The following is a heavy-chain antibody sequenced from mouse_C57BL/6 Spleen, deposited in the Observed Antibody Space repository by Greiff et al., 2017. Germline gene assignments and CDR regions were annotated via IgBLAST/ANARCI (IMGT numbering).Heavy chain of an antibody. D-gene: IGHD1-1*01. CDR1: GFTFSSYA. CDR2: ISDGGSYT. J-gene: IGHJ2*01. CDR3: ARDITTVVPYFDY. V-gene: IGHV5-4*01. Sequence: EVMLVESGGGLVKPGGSLKLSCAASGFTFSSYAMSWVRQTPEKRLEWVATISDGGSYTYYPDNVKGRFTISRDNAKNNLYLQMSHLKSEDTAMYYCARDITTVVPYFDYWGQGTTLTVSS.